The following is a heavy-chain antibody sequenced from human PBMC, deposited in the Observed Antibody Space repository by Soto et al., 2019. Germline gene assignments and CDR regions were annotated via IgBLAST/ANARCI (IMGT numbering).Heavy chain of an antibody. CDR2: ISSSSTYI. V-gene: IGHV3-21*01. D-gene: IGHD3-9*01. J-gene: IGHJ4*02. CDR3: ARGEGYFDWSAPRY. Sequence: EVQLVESGGGLVKPGGSLRLSCAASGFTFSSYSMHWVRQAPGKGLEWVSSISSSSTYIKYADSVKGRFTISRDNAKNSLYLQMNSLRAEDTAVYYCARGEGYFDWSAPRYWCQGTLVTVSS. CDR1: GFTFSSYS.